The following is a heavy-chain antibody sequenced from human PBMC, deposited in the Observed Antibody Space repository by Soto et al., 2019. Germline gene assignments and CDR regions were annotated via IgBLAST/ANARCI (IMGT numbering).Heavy chain of an antibody. CDR2: ISGSGGST. D-gene: IGHD3-16*02. Sequence: PGGSLRLSCAASGFTFSSYAMSWVRQAPGKGLEWVSAISGSGGSTYYADSVKGRFTISRDNSKNTLYLQMNSLRAEDTAVYYCAKASPSRMITFGGVIVPLDYWGQGTLVTVSS. CDR1: GFTFSSYA. V-gene: IGHV3-23*01. J-gene: IGHJ4*02. CDR3: AKASPSRMITFGGVIVPLDY.